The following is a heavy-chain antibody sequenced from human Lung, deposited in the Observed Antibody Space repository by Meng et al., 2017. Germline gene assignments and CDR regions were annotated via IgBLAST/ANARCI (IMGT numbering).Heavy chain of an antibody. Sequence: GESLKISCAASGFTFSSYALHWVRQAPGKGLEWMTIISYDGSFKSYADSVKGRFTISRDNSKNTLYLQVNSLRVEDSAVYYCARESYNTYMDVWGQGTMVTVSS. D-gene: IGHD3-3*01. CDR2: ISYDGSFK. V-gene: IGHV3-30*04. CDR3: ARESYNTYMDV. J-gene: IGHJ6*02. CDR1: GFTFSSYA.